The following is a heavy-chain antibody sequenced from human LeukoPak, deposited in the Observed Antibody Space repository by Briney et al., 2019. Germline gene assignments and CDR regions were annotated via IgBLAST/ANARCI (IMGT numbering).Heavy chain of an antibody. D-gene: IGHD1-26*01. CDR2: IYHSGST. CDR3: ARDKWERRYAFDI. V-gene: IGHV4-38-2*02. Sequence: AETLSLTCTVSGYSISSGYYWGWSRQPPGEGLEWIGSIYHSGSTYYNPSLKSRVTISVDKSKTQFSLKMSCVTAADTAVYYCARDKWERRYAFDIWGQGTMVTVYS. J-gene: IGHJ3*02. CDR1: GYSISSGYY.